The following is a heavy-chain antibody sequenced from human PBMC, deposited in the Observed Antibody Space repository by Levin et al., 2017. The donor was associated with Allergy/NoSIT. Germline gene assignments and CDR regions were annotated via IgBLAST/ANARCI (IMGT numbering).Heavy chain of an antibody. V-gene: IGHV4-30-2*01. D-gene: IGHD5-18*01. Sequence: PSETLSLTCAVSGGSISSGGYSWSWLGQPPGTGLEWIGNIYLSGSTNDNPSLKSRVTISEDRSTNQFSLKLSYVTAADTSVYYCARVAGYSYGYYFDYWGPGTLVTVSS. J-gene: IGHJ4*02. CDR3: ARVAGYSYGYYFDY. CDR2: IYLSGST. CDR1: GGSISSGGYS.